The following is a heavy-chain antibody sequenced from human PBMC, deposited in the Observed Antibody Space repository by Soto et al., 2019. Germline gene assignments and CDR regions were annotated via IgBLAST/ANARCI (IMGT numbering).Heavy chain of an antibody. CDR2: IIPDFAPA. Sequence: SVKVSCKTSGGTFNKHPISWVRQAPGQGLEWMGGIIPDFAPAKYAQNFQGIVTITADESTSTGYMELSSLRSEDTAVYYCARDAAPPAYSNGYAYYSSSMDVWGQGTTVTVSS. CDR3: ARDAAPPAYSNGYAYYSSSMDV. D-gene: IGHD5-18*01. V-gene: IGHV1-69*13. J-gene: IGHJ6*02. CDR1: GGTFNKHP.